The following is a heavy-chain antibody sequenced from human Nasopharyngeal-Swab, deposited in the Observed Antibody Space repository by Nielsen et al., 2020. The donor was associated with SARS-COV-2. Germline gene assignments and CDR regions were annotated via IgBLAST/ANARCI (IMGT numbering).Heavy chain of an antibody. V-gene: IGHV3-48*04. J-gene: IGHJ4*02. CDR2: ISSSSSTI. CDR3: ARTAAGAFWNYFDY. D-gene: IGHD1-1*01. CDR1: GFTFSSYS. Sequence: GESLKISCAASGFTFSSYSMNWVRQAPGKGLEWVSYISSSSSTIYYADSVKGRFTISRDNAKNSLYLQMNSLRAEDTAVYYCARTAAGAFWNYFDYWGQGTLVTVSS.